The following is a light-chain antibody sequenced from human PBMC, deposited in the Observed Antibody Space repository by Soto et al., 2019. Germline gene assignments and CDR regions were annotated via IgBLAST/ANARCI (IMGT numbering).Light chain of an antibody. CDR3: QQYKSWPFT. V-gene: IGKV3-15*01. CDR2: TAS. J-gene: IGKJ3*01. CDR1: QSVSNN. Sequence: EIVMTQSPATLSVSPGERAALSCGASQSVSNNLAWYQQRPGQAPRLLIFTASTRAADIPARFSGSGSGTEFTLTISSLQSEDFAVYYCQQYKSWPFTFGPGTKVDI.